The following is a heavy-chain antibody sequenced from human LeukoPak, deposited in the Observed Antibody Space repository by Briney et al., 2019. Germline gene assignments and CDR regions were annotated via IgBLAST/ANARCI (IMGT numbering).Heavy chain of an antibody. CDR3: AKGVVDHGADC. Sequence: GGSLRLSCAASGFTFSRNAMTWVRQAPGMGLEWVSSVIDSGKDTYYAGSVKGRFTISRDNSKGTLYLQMNSLRVEDTAVCYCAKGVVDHGADCWGQGTLVTVSS. V-gene: IGHV3-23*01. CDR1: GFTFSRNA. J-gene: IGHJ4*02. D-gene: IGHD2-21*01. CDR2: VIDSGKDT.